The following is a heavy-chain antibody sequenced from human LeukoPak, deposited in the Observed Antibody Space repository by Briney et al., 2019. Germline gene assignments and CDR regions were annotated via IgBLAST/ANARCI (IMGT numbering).Heavy chain of an antibody. CDR1: GGSISSYY. CDR3: ATSSPYYYDSSGYPAPFDY. Sequence: PSETLSLTCTVSGGSISSYYWSWIRQPAGKGLEWIGRIYTSGSTNYNPSLKSRVTMSVDTSKNQFSLKLSSVTAADTAVYYCATSSPYYYDSSGYPAPFDYWGQGTLVTVSS. J-gene: IGHJ4*02. V-gene: IGHV4-4*07. CDR2: IYTSGST. D-gene: IGHD3-22*01.